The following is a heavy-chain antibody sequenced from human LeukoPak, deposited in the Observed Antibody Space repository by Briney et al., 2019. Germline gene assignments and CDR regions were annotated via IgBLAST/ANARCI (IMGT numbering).Heavy chain of an antibody. Sequence: PSETLSLTCTVSGGSISSGDHYWSWLRQPPGKGLEWIGYIYYSGSSYYDPSLKGRITISVDTSKNQFSLKLNSVTAADTAVYYCASGGHVTMIVVVPNAFDIWGQGTMVTVPS. V-gene: IGHV4-30-4*01. CDR1: GGSISSGDHY. J-gene: IGHJ3*02. D-gene: IGHD3-22*01. CDR3: ASGGHVTMIVVVPNAFDI. CDR2: IYYSGSS.